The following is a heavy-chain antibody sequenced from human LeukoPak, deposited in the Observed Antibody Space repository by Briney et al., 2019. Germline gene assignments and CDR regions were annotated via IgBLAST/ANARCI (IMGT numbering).Heavy chain of an antibody. CDR2: IYYSGST. CDR3: ARAGSGDYLAGFDY. CDR1: GGSISSSGYY. D-gene: IGHD4-17*01. V-gene: IGHV4-31*03. J-gene: IGHJ4*02. Sequence: SQTLSLTCTVSGGSISSSGYYWSWIRQHPGKGLEWIGYIYYSGSTYYNPSLKSRVTISVDTSKNQFSLKLSSVTAADTAVYYCARAGSGDYLAGFDYWGQGTLVTVSS.